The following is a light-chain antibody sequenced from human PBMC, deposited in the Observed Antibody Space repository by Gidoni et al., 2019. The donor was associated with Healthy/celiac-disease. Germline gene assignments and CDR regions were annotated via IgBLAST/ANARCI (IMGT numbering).Light chain of an antibody. CDR1: SSDVGGYNY. CDR3: SSYTSSSTFVV. J-gene: IGLJ2*01. Sequence: GQSITISCTGTSSDVGGYNYVSWYQQHPGKAPKLMIHDVSNRPSGVSNRFSGSKSGNTASLTISGLQAEDEADYYCSSYTSSSTFVVFGGGTKLTVL. V-gene: IGLV2-14*04. CDR2: DVS.